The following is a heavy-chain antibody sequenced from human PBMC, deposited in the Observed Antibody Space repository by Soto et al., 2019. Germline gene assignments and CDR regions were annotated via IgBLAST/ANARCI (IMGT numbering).Heavy chain of an antibody. CDR1: GFTFSNYA. J-gene: IGHJ6*02. CDR3: ARDTGPNGYNYYYFGMDV. D-gene: IGHD5-18*01. V-gene: IGHV3-30-3*01. Sequence: PGGSLRLSCAATGFTFSNYAMHWVRQAPGKGLEWVAVISYDGSDKYNANSVKSRFTISRDNSKNTLYLQMNSLRAEDTAVYYCARDTGPNGYNYYYFGMDVWGQGTTVTVSS. CDR2: ISYDGSDK.